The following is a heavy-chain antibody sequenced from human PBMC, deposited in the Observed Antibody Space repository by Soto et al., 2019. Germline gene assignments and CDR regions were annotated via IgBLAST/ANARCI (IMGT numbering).Heavy chain of an antibody. V-gene: IGHV4-59*12. Sequence: QVQLQESGPGLVKPSETLSLTCSFSGGSMSRYYWSWIRQPPGTGLEWIGNIHETGSTNYNASLKNRVTISLDTSKSAFTLHLTSVTAADTAVYYCARDVRPTGLAYFDLWGRGTLVTVSS. CDR3: ARDVRPTGLAYFDL. CDR1: GGSMSRYY. D-gene: IGHD1-1*01. CDR2: IHETGST. J-gene: IGHJ2*01.